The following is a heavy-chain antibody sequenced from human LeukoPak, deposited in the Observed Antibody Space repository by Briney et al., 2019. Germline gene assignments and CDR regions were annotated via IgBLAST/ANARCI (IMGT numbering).Heavy chain of an antibody. D-gene: IGHD2-2*01. CDR2: ISSSSSYI. CDR1: GFTFSSYS. Sequence: GGSLRLSCAASGFTFSSYSMNWVRQAPGKGLEWASSISSSSSYIYYADSVKGRFTISRDNAKNSLYLQMNSLRAEDTAVYYCARDPRVVPAAHDAFDIWGQGTMVTVSS. CDR3: ARDPRVVPAAHDAFDI. V-gene: IGHV3-21*01. J-gene: IGHJ3*02.